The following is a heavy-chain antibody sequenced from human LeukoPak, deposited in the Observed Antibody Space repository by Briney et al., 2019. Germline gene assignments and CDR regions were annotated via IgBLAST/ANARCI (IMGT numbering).Heavy chain of an antibody. V-gene: IGHV3-64*01. CDR3: ARGTVGPAAGYFDY. CDR1: GFTFSSYA. D-gene: IGHD6-13*01. Sequence: GGSLRLSCAASGFTFSSYAMHWVRQAPGKGLEYVSAISSNGGSTYYANSVKGRFTISGDNSKNTLYLQMGSLRAEDMAVYYCARGTVGPAAGYFDYWGQGTLVTVSS. CDR2: ISSNGGST. J-gene: IGHJ4*02.